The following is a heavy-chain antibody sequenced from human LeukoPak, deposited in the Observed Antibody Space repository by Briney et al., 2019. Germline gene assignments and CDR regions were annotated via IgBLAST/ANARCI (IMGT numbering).Heavy chain of an antibody. CDR1: EFTFSSNA. V-gene: IGHV3-23*01. J-gene: IGHJ4*02. CDR2: ITAGGDTT. Sequence: GGSLRLSCAASEFTFSSNAMTWVRQAPGRGLECVSAITAGGDTTFYADSVRGRFTISRDNSRNTLYLQLNNLRAEDTAVYYCAKAYGTNGYYQLPIDFWGQGTPVTVSS. D-gene: IGHD3-22*01. CDR3: AKAYGTNGYYQLPIDF.